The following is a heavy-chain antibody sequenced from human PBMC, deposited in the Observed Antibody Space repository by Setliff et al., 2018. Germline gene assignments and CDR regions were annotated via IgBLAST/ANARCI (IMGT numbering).Heavy chain of an antibody. V-gene: IGHV3-30*02. Sequence: PGGSLRLSCAASGFTFSSYGMHWVRQAPGKGLEWVAFIRYDGSNKYYADSVKGRFTISRDNSKNTLYLQMNSLRAEDTAVYYCAKGQTPTTSIAARPLYYYMDVWGKGTTVTVSS. CDR1: GFTFSSYG. CDR3: AKGQTPTTSIAARPLYYYMDV. J-gene: IGHJ6*03. D-gene: IGHD6-6*01. CDR2: IRYDGSNK.